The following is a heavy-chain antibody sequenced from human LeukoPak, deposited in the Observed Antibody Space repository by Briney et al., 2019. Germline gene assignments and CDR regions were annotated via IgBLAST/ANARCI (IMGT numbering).Heavy chain of an antibody. CDR1: GGSISSSNW. CDR3: ARDYYSGTISGLAFDI. V-gene: IGHV4-4*02. J-gene: IGHJ3*02. CDR2: IYHSGST. D-gene: IGHD5-12*01. Sequence: PSETLSLTCAVSGGSISSSNWWSWVRQPPGKGLEWIGEIYHSGSTNYNPSLKSRVTISVDKSKNQFSLSLSSVTAADTAVYYCARDYYSGTISGLAFDIWGQGTMVTVSS.